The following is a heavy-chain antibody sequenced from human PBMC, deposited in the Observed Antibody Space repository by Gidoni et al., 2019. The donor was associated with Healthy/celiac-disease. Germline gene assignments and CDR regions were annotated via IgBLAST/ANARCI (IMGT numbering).Heavy chain of an antibody. CDR3: ASPFGSDTAMVSPGDY. V-gene: IGHV4-39*01. Sequence: QLQLQESGPGLVKPSETLSLTCTVSGGSISSSSYYWGWIRQPPGKGLEWIGSISYSGSTYYNPSLKSRVTISVDTSKNQFSLKLSSVTAADTAVYYCASPFGSDTAMVSPGDYWGQGTLVTVSS. J-gene: IGHJ4*02. CDR2: ISYSGST. D-gene: IGHD5-18*01. CDR1: GGSISSSSYY.